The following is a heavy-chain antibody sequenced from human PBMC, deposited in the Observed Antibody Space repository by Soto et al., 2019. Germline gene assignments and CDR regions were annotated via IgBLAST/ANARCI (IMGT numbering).Heavy chain of an antibody. J-gene: IGHJ5*02. CDR3: ARHQRYFDYRNWFDP. V-gene: IGHV4-39*01. CDR1: GRSISSGSHY. Sequence: SETLSLTCTVSGRSISSGSHYWGWIRQPPGKGLEWIGTIDYSGSTYYNPSLKSRLTISVDTPKNQFSLRLSSVTAADTAVYYCARHQRYFDYRNWFDPWGQGTLVTVSS. D-gene: IGHD3-9*01. CDR2: IDYSGST.